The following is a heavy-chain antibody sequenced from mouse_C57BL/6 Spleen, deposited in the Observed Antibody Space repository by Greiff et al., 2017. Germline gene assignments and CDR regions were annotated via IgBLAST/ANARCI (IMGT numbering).Heavy chain of an antibody. J-gene: IGHJ4*01. CDR1: GYAFSSSW. Sequence: VQLQQSGPELVKPGASVKISCKASGYAFSSSWMNWVKQRPGQGLEWIGRIYPGDGDTNYNGKFKGKATLTADKSSSTAYMQLSSLTSEDSAVYCCARTKPPYARDYWGQGTSVTVSS. V-gene: IGHV1-82*01. CDR2: IYPGDGDT. CDR3: ARTKPPYARDY.